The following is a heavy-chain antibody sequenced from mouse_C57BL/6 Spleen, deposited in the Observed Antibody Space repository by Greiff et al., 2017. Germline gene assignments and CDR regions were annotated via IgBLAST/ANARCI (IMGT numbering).Heavy chain of an antibody. CDR2: IWSGGST. Sequence: VQRVEPGPGLVQPSQSLSITCTVSGFSLTSYGVHWVRQSPGKGLEWLGVIWSGGSTDYNAAFISRLSISKDNSKSQVFFKMNSLQADDTAIYDCAGSYYSYFDYWGQGTTLTVSS. V-gene: IGHV2-2*01. J-gene: IGHJ2*01. CDR1: GFSLTSYG. CDR3: AGSYYSYFDY. D-gene: IGHD2-12*01.